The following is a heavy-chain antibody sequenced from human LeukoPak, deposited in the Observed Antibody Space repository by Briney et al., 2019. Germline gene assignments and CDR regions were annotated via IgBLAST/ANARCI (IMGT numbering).Heavy chain of an antibody. Sequence: PSETLSLTCTASGGSISGYYWSWIRQPAGEGLEWIGHIHTSGKTNYNLSLKSRVSMSVDTSKNQFSLKLSSVTAADTAVYYCASIAARRGYYFDYWGQGTLVTVSS. CDR1: GGSISGYY. D-gene: IGHD6-6*01. CDR3: ASIAARRGYYFDY. J-gene: IGHJ4*02. V-gene: IGHV4-4*07. CDR2: IHTSGKT.